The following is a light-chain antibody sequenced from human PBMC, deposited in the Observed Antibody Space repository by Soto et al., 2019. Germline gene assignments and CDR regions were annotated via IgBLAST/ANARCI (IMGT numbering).Light chain of an antibody. CDR3: CSHSTSIAWV. Sequence: QSALTQSASVSGSPGQSITISCKGTDNDVGGYDFVSWYQQHPGRAPKLLIHQVTIRLSGISSRFSGCKSGNTASLTITGLQPEDEAMYFCCSHSTSIAWVFGGGTPLTVL. CDR2: QVT. J-gene: IGLJ3*02. CDR1: DNDVGGYDF. V-gene: IGLV2-14*01.